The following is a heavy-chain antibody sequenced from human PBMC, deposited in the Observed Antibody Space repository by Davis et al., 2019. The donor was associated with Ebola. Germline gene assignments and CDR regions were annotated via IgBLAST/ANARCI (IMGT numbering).Heavy chain of an antibody. Sequence: GESLKISCKGSGYSFTSYWIGWVRQMPGKGLEWMGRIDPSDSYTNYSPSFQGHVTISADKSISTAYLQWSSLKASDTAMYYCARQSVEMATQLDYWGQGTLVTVSS. CDR3: ARQSVEMATQLDY. CDR1: GYSFTSYW. CDR2: IDPSDSYT. J-gene: IGHJ4*02. V-gene: IGHV5-10-1*01. D-gene: IGHD5-24*01.